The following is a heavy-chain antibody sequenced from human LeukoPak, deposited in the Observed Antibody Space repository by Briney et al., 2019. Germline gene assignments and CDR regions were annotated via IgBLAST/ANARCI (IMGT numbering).Heavy chain of an antibody. CDR2: ISTSSSYI. CDR1: GFTFSSYH. J-gene: IGHJ4*02. CDR3: ARVPGGKWELLGSSDF. D-gene: IGHD1-26*01. Sequence: GGSLRLSCAASGFTFSSYHMNWVRQAPGKGLEWVSSISTSSSYIYYADSVKGRFTTSRDNARNSLFLQMNSLRAEDTAVYYCARVPGGKWELLGSSDFWGQGALVTVSS. V-gene: IGHV3-21*01.